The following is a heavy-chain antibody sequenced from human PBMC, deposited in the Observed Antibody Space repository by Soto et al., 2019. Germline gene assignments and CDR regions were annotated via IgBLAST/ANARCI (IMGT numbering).Heavy chain of an antibody. D-gene: IGHD1-26*01. CDR2: VSHDGRNT. Sequence: GGSLRLSCAASGFTFSDYAMHWVRQAPGKGLEWVAVVSHDGRNTHYADSVKGRFTISRDSSKNTVPLEMTSLTAEDTAVYYCARDDSGFSGSHYIDDFNYWGQGALVTVSS. CDR1: GFTFSDYA. CDR3: ARDDSGFSGSHYIDDFNY. V-gene: IGHV3-30*03. J-gene: IGHJ4*02.